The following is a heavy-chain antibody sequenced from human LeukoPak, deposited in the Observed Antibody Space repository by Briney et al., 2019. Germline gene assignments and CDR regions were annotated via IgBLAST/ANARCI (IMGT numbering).Heavy chain of an antibody. CDR2: IYPGDSDT. Sequence: GESLKISCKGSGYSFTSYWIGWVRQMPGKGLEWMGIIYPGDSDTRYSPSFQGQVTISADKSISTAYLQWSGLKASDTAMYYCARVVHDYDFWSGYYIYWFDPWGQGTLVTVSS. J-gene: IGHJ5*02. CDR1: GYSFTSYW. D-gene: IGHD3-3*01. CDR3: ARVVHDYDFWSGYYIYWFDP. V-gene: IGHV5-51*01.